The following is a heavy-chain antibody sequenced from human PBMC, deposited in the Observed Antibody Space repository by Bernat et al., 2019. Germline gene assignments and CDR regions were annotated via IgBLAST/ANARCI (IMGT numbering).Heavy chain of an antibody. CDR1: GFTFSSYD. D-gene: IGHD3-16*01. CDR2: IWYDGSNK. J-gene: IGHJ4*02. Sequence: QVQLVESGGGVVQPGRSLRLSCAASGFTFSSYDMHWVRQAPGKGLEWVAVIWYDGSNKYYADSVKGRFTISRDNSKNTVYLQMNSLRAEDTAVYYCARDGGYTSGWGYHFDYWGQGTLIIVSS. V-gene: IGHV3-33*01. CDR3: ARDGGYTSGWGYHFDY.